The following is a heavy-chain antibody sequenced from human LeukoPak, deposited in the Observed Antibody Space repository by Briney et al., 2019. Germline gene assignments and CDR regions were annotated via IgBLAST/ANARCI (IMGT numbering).Heavy chain of an antibody. Sequence: GRSLRLSCAASGFTFSSYSMNWVRQAPGKGLEWVSSISSSSSYVYYADSVKGRFTISRDNAKNSLYLQMNSLRAEDTAVYYCARVGIAAAGPDYWGQGTLVTVSS. J-gene: IGHJ4*02. CDR3: ARVGIAAAGPDY. CDR1: GFTFSSYS. V-gene: IGHV3-21*01. D-gene: IGHD6-13*01. CDR2: ISSSSSYV.